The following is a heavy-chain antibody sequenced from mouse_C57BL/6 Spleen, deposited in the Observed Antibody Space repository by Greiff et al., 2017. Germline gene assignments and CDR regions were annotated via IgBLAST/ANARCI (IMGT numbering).Heavy chain of an antibody. V-gene: IGHV1-55*01. CDR1: GYTFTSYW. J-gene: IGHJ4*01. CDR2: IYPGSGST. CDR3: ARDYGNYWAMDH. Sequence: QVQLQQPGAELVKPGASVKMSCKASGYTFTSYWINWVKQRPGQGLEWIGDIYPGSGSTNYNEKFKSKATLTVDTSSSTAYMQLRSRTSEDSAVYYCARDYGNYWAMDHWGQGTSATGS. D-gene: IGHD2-1*01.